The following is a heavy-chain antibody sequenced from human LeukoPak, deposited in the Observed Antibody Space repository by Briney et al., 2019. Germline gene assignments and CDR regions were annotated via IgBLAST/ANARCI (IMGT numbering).Heavy chain of an antibody. Sequence: EASVKVSCKASGYTFTGYYMHWVRQAPGQGLEWMGWINPNSGGTNYAQKFQGRVTMTRDTSISTVYMELSRLRSDDTAVYYCARASTVAGYSPLDYWGQGTLVTVSS. D-gene: IGHD6-19*01. CDR1: GYTFTGYY. CDR3: ARASTVAGYSPLDY. J-gene: IGHJ4*02. V-gene: IGHV1-2*02. CDR2: INPNSGGT.